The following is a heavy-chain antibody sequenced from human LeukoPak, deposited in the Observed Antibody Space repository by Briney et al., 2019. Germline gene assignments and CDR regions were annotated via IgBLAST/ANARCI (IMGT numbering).Heavy chain of an antibody. Sequence: GRSLRLSCTASGFTFGDYAMSWFRQAPGKGLAWVGFISSKAYGGTTEYAASVNGRFTISRDDSKSIAYLQMNSLKTEDTAVYYCSRGDDYGDYATITATHYFDYWGQGTLVTVSS. J-gene: IGHJ4*02. CDR3: SRGDDYGDYATITATHYFDY. CDR1: GFTFGDYA. D-gene: IGHD4-17*01. V-gene: IGHV3-49*03. CDR2: ISSKAYGGTT.